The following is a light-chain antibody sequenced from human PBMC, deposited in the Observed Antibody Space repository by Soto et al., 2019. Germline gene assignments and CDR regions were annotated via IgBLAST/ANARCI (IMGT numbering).Light chain of an antibody. J-gene: IGKJ1*01. Sequence: EIVLTQSPGTLSLSPGERASLSCRASQSLSSTYLAWYQQKPGQPPRLLIYVASIRATGIPDRFRGSGSGTDITLTISSLEPEDFAVYYCQQYGKAPRTFGQGTKVEIK. V-gene: IGKV3-20*01. CDR3: QQYGKAPRT. CDR1: QSLSSTY. CDR2: VAS.